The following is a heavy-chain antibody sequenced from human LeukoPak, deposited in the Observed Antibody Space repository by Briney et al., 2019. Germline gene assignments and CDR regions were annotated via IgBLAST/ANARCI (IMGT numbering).Heavy chain of an antibody. CDR1: GFAFSNAW. J-gene: IGHJ4*02. Sequence: GGSLRLSCAASGFAFSNAWMSWVRHAPGKGLEWVGRIKSKTDGGTIDYAAPGKGRFTISRDDSKNTLYVHMNSLKTEDTAVYYCATTIFGVLTSLDYWAQGTLVTVSS. CDR2: IKSKTDGGTI. CDR3: ATTIFGVLTSLDY. D-gene: IGHD3-3*01. V-gene: IGHV3-15*01.